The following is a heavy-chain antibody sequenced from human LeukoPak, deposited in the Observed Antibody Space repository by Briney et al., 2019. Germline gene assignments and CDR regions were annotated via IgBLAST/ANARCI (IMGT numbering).Heavy chain of an antibody. CDR2: ISGSGGST. V-gene: IGHV3-23*01. CDR1: GFTFSNYA. CDR3: AKDGDSYGSG. Sequence: GGSLRLSCAASGFTFSNYAMSWVRQTPGKGLEWVSAISGSGGSTFYADSVKGRSTISRDNFKNTLFLQMNSLRAEDTAVYYCAKDGDSYGSGWGQGTLVTVSS. D-gene: IGHD5-18*01. J-gene: IGHJ4*02.